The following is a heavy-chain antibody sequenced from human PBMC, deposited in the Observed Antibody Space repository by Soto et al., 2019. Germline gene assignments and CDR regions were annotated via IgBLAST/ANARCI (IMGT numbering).Heavy chain of an antibody. CDR3: AAWTEYSSSSGDAFDI. D-gene: IGHD6-6*01. J-gene: IGHJ3*02. CDR1: GFTFTSSA. V-gene: IGHV1-58*02. Sequence: ASVKVSCKASGFTFTSSAMQWVRQARGQRLEWIGWIVVGSGNTNYAQKFQERVTITRDMSTSTAYMELSSLRSEDTAVYYCAAWTEYSSSSGDAFDIWGQGTMVTVSS. CDR2: IVVGSGNT.